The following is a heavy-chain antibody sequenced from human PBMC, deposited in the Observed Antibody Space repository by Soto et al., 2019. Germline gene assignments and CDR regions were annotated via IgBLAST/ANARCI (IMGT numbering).Heavy chain of an antibody. Sequence: TLSPTLYASIDSITSGGYYWSGIRHHPVTGLEWIGYIYSNGDTYYNPSLKSRVTISVDTSKNQFSLNLTSVTAADTAVYYCARRRGSSSGYYYYDMDVWGQGTTVPVSS. CDR2: IYSNGDT. D-gene: IGHD6-6*01. V-gene: IGHV4-31*02. CDR3: ARRRGSSSGYYYYDMDV. J-gene: IGHJ6*01. CDR1: IDSITSGGYY.